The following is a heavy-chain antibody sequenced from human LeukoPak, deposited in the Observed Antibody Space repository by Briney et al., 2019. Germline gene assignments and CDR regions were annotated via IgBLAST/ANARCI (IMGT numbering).Heavy chain of an antibody. CDR3: ARPVETGTTGYYYGMDV. J-gene: IGHJ6*02. D-gene: IGHD1-1*01. CDR2: ISAYNGNT. V-gene: IGHV1-18*01. CDR1: GYTFTSYG. Sequence: GASVKVSCKASGYTFTSYGISWVRQAPGQGLEWMGWISAYNGNTNYAQKLQGRVTMTTDTSTSTAYMGLRSLRSDDTAVYYCARPVETGTTGYYYGMDVWGQGTTVTVSS.